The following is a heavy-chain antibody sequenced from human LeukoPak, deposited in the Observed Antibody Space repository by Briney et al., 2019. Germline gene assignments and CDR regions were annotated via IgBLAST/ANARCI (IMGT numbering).Heavy chain of an antibody. Sequence: KTSETLSLTCTVSGGSISSYYWSWIRQPPGKGLEWIGYIYYSGSTNYNPSLKSRVTISVDTSKNQFSLKLSSVTAADTAVYYCARSTAHNWFDPWGQGTLVTVSS. CDR2: IYYSGST. J-gene: IGHJ5*02. CDR1: GGSISSYY. D-gene: IGHD6-6*01. CDR3: ARSTAHNWFDP. V-gene: IGHV4-59*12.